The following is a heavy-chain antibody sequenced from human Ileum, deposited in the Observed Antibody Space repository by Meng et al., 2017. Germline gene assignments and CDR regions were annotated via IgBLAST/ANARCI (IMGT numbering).Heavy chain of an antibody. J-gene: IGHJ4*02. CDR2: IHHSGTT. CDR3: ARRVVSGSHYNTY. Sequence: QVQLQESGPGLVKPSGTLSLTCAVSGGSISSSIWWSWVRQPPEKGLEWIGEIHHSGTTNYSPSLKSRLTISVDKSKNQFSLKLQSVTAADTAVYFCARRVVSGSHYNTYWGQGILVTVSS. V-gene: IGHV4-4*02. CDR1: GGSISSSIW. D-gene: IGHD3-10*01.